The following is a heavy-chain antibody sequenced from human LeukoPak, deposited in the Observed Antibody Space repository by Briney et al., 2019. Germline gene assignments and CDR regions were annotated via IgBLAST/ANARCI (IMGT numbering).Heavy chain of an antibody. J-gene: IGHJ6*02. CDR3: ARGSWEIAAAGTEYYYYYGMDV. CDR1: GGTFSGYA. Sequence: ASVKVSCKASGGTFSGYAISWVRQAPGQGLEWMGGIIPIFGTANYAQKFQGRVTITADESTSTAYMELSSLRSEDTAVYYCARGSWEIAAAGTEYYYYYGMDVWGQGTTVTVSS. CDR2: IIPIFGTA. V-gene: IGHV1-69*13. D-gene: IGHD6-13*01.